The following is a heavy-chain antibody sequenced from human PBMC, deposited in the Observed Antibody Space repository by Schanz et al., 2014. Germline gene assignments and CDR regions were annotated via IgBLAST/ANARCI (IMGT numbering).Heavy chain of an antibody. D-gene: IGHD5-12*01. CDR2: ISGTTTYT. V-gene: IGHV3-11*05. CDR1: GGSISSTNYY. Sequence: QLQLQESGPGLVKPSETLSLTCTVSGGSISSTNYYWGWIRQAPGKGLEWVSYISGTTTYTNYADSVKGRFTISRDNSKNSLYLQMNSLRAEDTAVYYCARGIGGYGANNYFDYWGQGTLVTVSS. J-gene: IGHJ4*02. CDR3: ARGIGGYGANNYFDY.